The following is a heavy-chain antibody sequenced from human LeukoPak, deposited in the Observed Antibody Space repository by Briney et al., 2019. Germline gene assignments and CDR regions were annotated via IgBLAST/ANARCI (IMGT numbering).Heavy chain of an antibody. CDR1: GFTVSNNY. CDR3: ARGSGSFQY. V-gene: IGHV3-53*01. CDR2: IYSTGST. D-gene: IGHD1-26*01. Sequence: GGSLRLSCAASGFTVSNNYMSWVRQTPGKGLEWVSGIYSTGSTYNADSVKGRFTISRDNAKNSLYLQMNSLRAEDTAVYYCARGSGSFQYWGQGTLVTVSS. J-gene: IGHJ1*01.